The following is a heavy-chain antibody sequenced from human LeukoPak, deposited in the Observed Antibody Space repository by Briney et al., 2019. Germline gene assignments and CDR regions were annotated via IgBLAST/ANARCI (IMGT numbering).Heavy chain of an antibody. V-gene: IGHV4-59*08. J-gene: IGHJ4*02. D-gene: IGHD2-2*01. CDR3: ARLPPPYCSSTSCYDY. Sequence: SETLSLTCTVSGGSISSYYWSWIRQPPGKGLEWIGYIYYSGSTNYNPSLKSRVTISVDTSKNQFSLKLSSVTAADTAVYYCARLPPPYCSSTSCYDYWGQGTLVTVSS. CDR1: GGSISSYY. CDR2: IYYSGST.